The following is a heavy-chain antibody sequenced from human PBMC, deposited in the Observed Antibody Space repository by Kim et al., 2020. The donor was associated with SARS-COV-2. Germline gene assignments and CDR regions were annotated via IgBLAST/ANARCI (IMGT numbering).Heavy chain of an antibody. CDR1: GGSISSSSYY. V-gene: IGHV4-39*01. CDR3: ARQMGITMIVVVISTHFDY. Sequence: SETLSLTCTVSGGSISSSSYYWGWIRQPPGKGLEWIGSIYYSGSTYYNPSLKSRVTISVDTSKNQFSLKLSFVTAADTAVYYCARQMGITMIVVVISTHFDYWGQGTLVTVSS. D-gene: IGHD3-22*01. CDR2: IYYSGST. J-gene: IGHJ4*02.